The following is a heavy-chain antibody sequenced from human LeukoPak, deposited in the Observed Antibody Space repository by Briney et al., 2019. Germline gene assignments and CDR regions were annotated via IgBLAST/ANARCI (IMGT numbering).Heavy chain of an antibody. D-gene: IGHD3-3*01. Sequence: GGSLRLSCAASGFTFSSCEMNWVRQAPGKGLEWVSYISSSGSTIYYADSVKGRFTISRDNAKNSLYLQMNSLRAEDTAVYYCARGLYYDFWSGYSFSNWFDPWGQGTLVTVSS. V-gene: IGHV3-48*03. CDR2: ISSSGSTI. CDR3: ARGLYYDFWSGYSFSNWFDP. CDR1: GFTFSSCE. J-gene: IGHJ5*02.